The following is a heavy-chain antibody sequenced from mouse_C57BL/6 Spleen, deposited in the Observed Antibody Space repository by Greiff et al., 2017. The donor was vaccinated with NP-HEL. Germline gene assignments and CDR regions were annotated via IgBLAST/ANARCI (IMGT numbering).Heavy chain of an antibody. CDR3: ARWDGYSLYYAMDY. Sequence: QVQLKQSGAELAKPGASVKLSCKASGYTFTSYWMHWVKQRPGQGLEWIGYINPSSGYTKYNQKFKDKATLTADKSSRTAYMQLSSLTYEDSAVYYCARWDGYSLYYAMDYWGQGTSVTVSS. V-gene: IGHV1-7*01. CDR2: INPSSGYT. D-gene: IGHD2-3*01. J-gene: IGHJ4*01. CDR1: GYTFTSYW.